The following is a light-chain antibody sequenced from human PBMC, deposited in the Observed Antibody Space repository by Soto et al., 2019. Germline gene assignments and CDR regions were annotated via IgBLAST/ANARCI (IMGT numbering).Light chain of an antibody. J-gene: IGLJ2*01. CDR3: SSYAGSNNFVV. V-gene: IGLV2-8*01. CDR2: DVS. CDR1: SRDVGGYNY. Sequence: QSALTQPPSASGSPGQSVTISCTGTSRDVGGYNYVSWYQQHPGKAPKVIIYDVSKRPSGVPDRFSGSKSGNTASLTVSGLQAEDEADYFCSSYAGSNNFVVFGGGTQLTV.